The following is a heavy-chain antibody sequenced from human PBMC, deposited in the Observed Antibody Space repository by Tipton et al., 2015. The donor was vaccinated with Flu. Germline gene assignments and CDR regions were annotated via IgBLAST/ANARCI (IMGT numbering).Heavy chain of an antibody. CDR3: AGTRTAAVGASFDC. CDR1: GYRFTNYW. V-gene: IGHV5-51*01. CDR2: IDPGDSDT. D-gene: IGHD2-2*01. J-gene: IGHJ4*02. Sequence: QLVQSGAEVKRPGESLKISCKISGYRFTNYWIGWVRQMPGKGLEWMGIIDPGDSDTRYSPSFQGQVTISADKSINTAYLQWSSLKASGTAIYYCAGTRTAAVGASFDCWGQGTLVTVSS.